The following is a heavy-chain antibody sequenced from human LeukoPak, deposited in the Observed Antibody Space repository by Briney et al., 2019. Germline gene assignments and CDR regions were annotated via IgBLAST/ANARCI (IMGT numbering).Heavy chain of an antibody. CDR1: GYTFTGYY. V-gene: IGHV1-2*02. Sequence: ASVKVSCKASGYTFTGYYMHWVRQAPGQGLEWMGWINPNSGGTNYAQKFQGRVTMTRDTSISTAYMELSRLRSDDTAVYYCARPQRRYSGSYPDYWGQGTLVTVSS. J-gene: IGHJ4*02. CDR3: ARPQRRYSGSYPDY. D-gene: IGHD1-26*01. CDR2: INPNSGGT.